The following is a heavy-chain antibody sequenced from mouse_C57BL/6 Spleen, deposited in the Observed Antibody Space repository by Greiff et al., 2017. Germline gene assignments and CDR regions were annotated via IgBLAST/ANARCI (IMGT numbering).Heavy chain of an antibody. D-gene: IGHD1-1*01. Sequence: EVMLVESGGGLVKPGGSLKLSCAASGFTFSDYGMHWVRQAPEKGLEWVAYISSGSSTNYYADTVKGRFTISRDNAKNTLFLQMTSLRSEDTAMYYCARGYYGSSGWYFDVWGTGTTVTVSS. CDR1: GFTFSDYG. J-gene: IGHJ1*03. CDR3: ARGYYGSSGWYFDV. V-gene: IGHV5-17*01. CDR2: ISSGSSTN.